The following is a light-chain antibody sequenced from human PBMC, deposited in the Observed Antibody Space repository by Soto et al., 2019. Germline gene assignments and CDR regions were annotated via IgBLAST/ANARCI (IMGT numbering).Light chain of an antibody. CDR2: GAS. CDR1: QSVNNN. CDR3: QQYNNWPPDT. J-gene: IGKJ2*01. V-gene: IGKV3-15*01. Sequence: EIILTQSPASLSVSPGERATLSCRARQSVNNNLAWYQQKRGQAPRLLIYGASTRATGIPGRFRGSVSGTEFTLTITSLQSEDFAVYFCQQYNNWPPDTFGQGTKLEIK.